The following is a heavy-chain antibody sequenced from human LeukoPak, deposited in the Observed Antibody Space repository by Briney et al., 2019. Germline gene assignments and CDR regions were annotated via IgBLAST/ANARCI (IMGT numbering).Heavy chain of an antibody. CDR2: INPNSGGT. J-gene: IGHJ3*02. CDR1: GYTFTGYY. Sequence: AASVKVSCKASGYTFTGYYMHWVRQAPGQGLEWMGWINPNSGGTNYAQKFQGRVTTTRDTSISTAYMELSRLRSDDTAVYYCAREAGLLWFGELYPDDAFDIWGQGTMVTVSS. CDR3: AREAGLLWFGELYPDDAFDI. D-gene: IGHD3-10*01. V-gene: IGHV1-2*02.